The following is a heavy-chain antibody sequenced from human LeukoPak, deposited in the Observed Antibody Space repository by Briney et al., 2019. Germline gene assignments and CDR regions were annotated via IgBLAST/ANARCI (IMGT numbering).Heavy chain of an antibody. D-gene: IGHD6-19*01. Sequence: SETLSLTCTVSGDSISSYYWSWIRQPPGKGLEWIGYIYYSGSTNYNPSLKSRVTISVDTSKNQFSLKLSSVTAADTAVYYCARHSSSGWFPFDYWGQGTLVTVSS. CDR3: ARHSSSGWFPFDY. CDR1: GDSISSYY. J-gene: IGHJ4*02. CDR2: IYYSGST. V-gene: IGHV4-59*08.